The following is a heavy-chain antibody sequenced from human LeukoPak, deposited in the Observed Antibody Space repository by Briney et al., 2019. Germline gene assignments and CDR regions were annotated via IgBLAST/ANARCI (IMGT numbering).Heavy chain of an antibody. CDR3: ARDDTYYDSSGYYVY. V-gene: IGHV3-30-3*01. D-gene: IGHD3-22*01. J-gene: IGHJ4*02. CDR2: ISYDGSNK. Sequence: GGSLRLSCAASGFTFSSYAMHWVRQAPGKGLEWVAVISYDGSNKYYADSVKGRSTISRDNSKNTLHLQMNSLRAEDTAVYYCARDDTYYDSSGYYVYWGQGTLVTVSS. CDR1: GFTFSSYA.